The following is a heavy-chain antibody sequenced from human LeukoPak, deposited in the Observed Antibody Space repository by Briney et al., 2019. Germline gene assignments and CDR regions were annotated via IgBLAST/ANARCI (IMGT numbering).Heavy chain of an antibody. Sequence: QTGGSLRLSCAASGFTFSSYAMSWVRQAPGKGLEWVSAISGSGGSTYYADSVKGRFTISRDNSKNTLYLQMNSLRAEDTAVYFCAKDHNRAVAGRGMDVWGQGTTVTVSS. V-gene: IGHV3-23*01. CDR1: GFTFSSYA. D-gene: IGHD6-19*01. J-gene: IGHJ6*02. CDR2: ISGSGGST. CDR3: AKDHNRAVAGRGMDV.